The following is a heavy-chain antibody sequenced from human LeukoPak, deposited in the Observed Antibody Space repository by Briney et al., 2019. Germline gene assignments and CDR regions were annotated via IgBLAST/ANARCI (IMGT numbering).Heavy chain of an antibody. Sequence: GGSLRLSCAASGFTDSSNEMSWVRQAPGKGLEWVSSISGGSTYYADSRKGRFTISRDNSKNTLHLQMNSLRADDTAVYYCARETVGDSSNYMDVWGKGTTVTVSS. V-gene: IGHV3-38-3*01. D-gene: IGHD6-13*01. CDR2: ISGGST. CDR1: GFTDSSNE. J-gene: IGHJ6*03. CDR3: ARETVGDSSNYMDV.